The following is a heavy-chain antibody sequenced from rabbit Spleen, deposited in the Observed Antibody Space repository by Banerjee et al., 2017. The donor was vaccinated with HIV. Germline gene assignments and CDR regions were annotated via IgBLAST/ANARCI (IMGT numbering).Heavy chain of an antibody. CDR3: ARDYSGGWGDLSFYFGL. CDR2: IGTSSGNT. D-gene: IGHD4-1*01. CDR1: GIDFSSYW. Sequence: QQQLEESGGGLVQPEGSLTLTCKATGIDFSSYWMCWVRQAPGKGLELIACIGTSSGNTWYASWVNSRFTISRSTSPTTVDLKMTSLTAADTATYFCARDYSGGWGDLSFYFGLWGPGTLVTVS. V-gene: IGHV1S43*01. J-gene: IGHJ4*01.